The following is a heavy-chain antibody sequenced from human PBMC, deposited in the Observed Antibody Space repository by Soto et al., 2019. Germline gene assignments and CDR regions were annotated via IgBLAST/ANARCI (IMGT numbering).Heavy chain of an antibody. V-gene: IGHV1-69*01. CDR2: IIAILGTA. CDR3: GGQLLSSGGYYYGMDV. D-gene: IGHD2-2*01. Sequence: QVQLVQSGAEVQKPGSSVKVSCKASGGSFSSYAMSWVRQAPGQGLEWMGGIIAILGTAKYAQKFQGRVTISADESTSTAYMELSSLRSDDTAVYYCGGQLLSSGGYYYGMDVWGQGTTVTVSS. J-gene: IGHJ6*02. CDR1: GGSFSSYA.